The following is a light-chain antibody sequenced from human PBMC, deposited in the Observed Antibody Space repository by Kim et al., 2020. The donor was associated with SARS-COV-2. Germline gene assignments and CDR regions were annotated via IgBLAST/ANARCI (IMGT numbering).Light chain of an antibody. J-gene: IGLJ3*02. V-gene: IGLV3-19*01. Sequence: SSELTQDPAVSVALGQTVRITCQGDSLRSSYASWYQQKPGQAHVLVIYGKNNRPSGIPDRFPGSSSGNTTSLTITGAQAEDEADYYCNSRDSSGNHLVFG. CDR3: NSRDSSGNHLV. CDR2: GKN. CDR1: SLRSSY.